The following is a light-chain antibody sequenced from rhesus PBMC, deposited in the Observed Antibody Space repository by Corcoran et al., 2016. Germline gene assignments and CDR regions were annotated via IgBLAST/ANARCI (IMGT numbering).Light chain of an antibody. J-gene: IGKJ4*01. Sequence: DIVMTQSPDSLAVSLGESVSISCRSSQSLLNSSKNKTSLAWYQQKPGQAPKVLIYWASARESGVPNRFKGSGSGTDVSLSISGLQAEDVAVYYCQQYYSSPRTFGGGTKVEFK. CDR2: WAS. CDR3: QQYYSSPRT. V-gene: IGKV4-1*01. CDR1: QSLLNSSKNKTS.